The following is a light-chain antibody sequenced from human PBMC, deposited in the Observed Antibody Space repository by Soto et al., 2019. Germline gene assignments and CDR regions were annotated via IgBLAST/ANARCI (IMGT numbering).Light chain of an antibody. V-gene: IGKV1D-8*01. Sequence: VIWMTQSPSLLSASTGDRVTITCRMSQGISNYFAWYQQKPGKAPELLIYDISTLQTGVPSRFSGSGSGTDFNLTISGLQSEDFATYYCQQYHSFPLTFGGGTKVEIK. CDR2: DIS. CDR1: QGISNY. CDR3: QQYHSFPLT. J-gene: IGKJ4*01.